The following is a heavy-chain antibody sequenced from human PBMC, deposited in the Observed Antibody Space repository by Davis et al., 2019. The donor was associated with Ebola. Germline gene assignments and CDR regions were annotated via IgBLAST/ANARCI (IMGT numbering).Heavy chain of an antibody. CDR1: GYTFAQYW. Sequence: GESLKISCETSGYTFAQYWIGWVRQTPGKGLEWIGIIYAGDSDTKYNPSFQGQVTISVDKSISTTFLQWNTLSVADSALYYCARLNGISEAGYYDDIDVWGKGTTVTVS. V-gene: IGHV5-51*01. J-gene: IGHJ6*03. CDR2: IYAGDSDT. D-gene: IGHD2-21*01. CDR3: ARLNGISEAGYYDDIDV.